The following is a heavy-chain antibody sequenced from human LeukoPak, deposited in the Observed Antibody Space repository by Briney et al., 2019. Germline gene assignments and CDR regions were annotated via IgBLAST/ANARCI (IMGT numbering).Heavy chain of an antibody. Sequence: PGGSLRLSCAASGFTFSSYWMSWVRQAPGKGLEWVANIKQDGNEKYYVDSVKGRFTISRDNAKNSVYLQMNSLGADDTAVYYCATYSILNAREFRYWGQGTLVTVTS. CDR2: IKQDGNEK. D-gene: IGHD4-11*01. J-gene: IGHJ1*01. V-gene: IGHV3-7*01. CDR1: GFTFSSYW. CDR3: ATYSILNAREFRY.